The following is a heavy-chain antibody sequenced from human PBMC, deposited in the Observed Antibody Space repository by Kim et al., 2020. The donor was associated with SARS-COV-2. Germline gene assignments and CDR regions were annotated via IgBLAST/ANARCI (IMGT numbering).Heavy chain of an antibody. Sequence: NYNPSHKSRVTISVDTSKNQFSLKLSSVTAADTAVYYCARGLAGSSGYYWGQGTLVTVSS. D-gene: IGHD3-22*01. J-gene: IGHJ4*02. V-gene: IGHV4-34*01. CDR3: ARGLAGSSGYY.